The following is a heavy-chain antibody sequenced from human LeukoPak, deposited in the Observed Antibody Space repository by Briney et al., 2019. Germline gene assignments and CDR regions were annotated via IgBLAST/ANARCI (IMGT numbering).Heavy chain of an antibody. V-gene: IGHV1-2*02. Sequence: ASVKVSCKVSGYTFTGHYMHWVRQAPGQGLEWMGWINPNSGGTNYAQKFQGRVTITEDTSTDTAYMELSCLRSEDTAVYYCATPTALIEVGATRNDAFDIWGQGTMVTVSS. CDR3: ATPTALIEVGATRNDAFDI. CDR2: INPNSGGT. CDR1: GYTFTGHY. D-gene: IGHD1-26*01. J-gene: IGHJ3*02.